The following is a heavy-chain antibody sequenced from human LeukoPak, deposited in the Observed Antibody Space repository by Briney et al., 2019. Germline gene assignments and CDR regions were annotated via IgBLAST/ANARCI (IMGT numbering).Heavy chain of an antibody. J-gene: IGHJ4*02. CDR1: GFTFRAYA. D-gene: IGHD1-14*01. Sequence: PGGSLRLSCAASGFTFRAYAMNWVRQAPGKGLEWVSYISSSSSTIYYADSVKGRFTISRDNAKNSLYLQMNSLRDEDTAVYYCARDRHTYRTGMEFDYWGQGTLVTVSS. V-gene: IGHV3-48*02. CDR3: ARDRHTYRTGMEFDY. CDR2: ISSSSSTI.